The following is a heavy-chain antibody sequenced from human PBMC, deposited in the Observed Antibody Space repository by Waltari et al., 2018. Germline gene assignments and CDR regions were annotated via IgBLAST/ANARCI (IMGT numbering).Heavy chain of an antibody. CDR2: IGGTHSNI. D-gene: IGHD3-10*01. V-gene: IGHV3-21*01. Sequence: EVRLAESGEGLVKPGGSLRLSCTAAGFAFMDYALNWVRQAPGTGLEWVSSIGGTHSNIFYADSVKGRFTVSRDNAKNSLYFQMDNLRAEDSGLYYCTRDLYGSGGDWFDPWGQGTLVTVSS. J-gene: IGHJ5*02. CDR1: GFAFMDYA. CDR3: TRDLYGSGGDWFDP.